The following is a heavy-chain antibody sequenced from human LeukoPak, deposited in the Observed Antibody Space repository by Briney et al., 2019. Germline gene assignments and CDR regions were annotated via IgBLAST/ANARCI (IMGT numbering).Heavy chain of an antibody. V-gene: IGHV3-30*18. CDR1: GFSLTSYG. Sequence: GRSLRLSCAVSGFSLTSYGVHWVRQASGRGLEWVAAISSDGRNIYYGDPVRGRFTISRDNSMNTLILQMNSLSAEDTAVYYCAKDVKNYYFYGLDVWGQGTTVTVSS. J-gene: IGHJ6*02. CDR2: ISSDGRNI. CDR3: AKDVKNYYFYGLDV.